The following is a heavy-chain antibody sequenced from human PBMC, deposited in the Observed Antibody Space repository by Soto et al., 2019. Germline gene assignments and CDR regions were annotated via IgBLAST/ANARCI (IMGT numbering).Heavy chain of an antibody. D-gene: IGHD2-15*01. CDR2: INHSGST. V-gene: IGHV4-34*01. CDR1: GGSFSGYI. J-gene: IGHJ5*02. Sequence: SETLSLTCAVQGGSFSGYIWTWIRQPPGKGLEWIGQINHSGSTYYNPSLKSRVTISLDPSNNQFSLELGSVAAADTAVYYCARAPRGGRAWFDPWGQGTLVTVSS. CDR3: ARAPRGGRAWFDP.